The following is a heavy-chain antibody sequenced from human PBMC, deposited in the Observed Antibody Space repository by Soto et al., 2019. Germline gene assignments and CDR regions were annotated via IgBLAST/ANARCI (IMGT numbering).Heavy chain of an antibody. J-gene: IGHJ5*02. V-gene: IGHV3-23*01. CDR1: GFPFSSRA. CDR3: AEWARYCSGADCRA. CDR2: ISGSGTIT. D-gene: IGHD2-15*01. Sequence: EVQLLESGGGLVQPGGSLRLSCAASGFPFSSRAMSWVRQAPGKGLEWVSAISGSGTITYYADSVKGRFTISRDTSQNPLYLQMHRRRADDTAVYYCAEWARYCSGADCRAWGQGTLVTVSS.